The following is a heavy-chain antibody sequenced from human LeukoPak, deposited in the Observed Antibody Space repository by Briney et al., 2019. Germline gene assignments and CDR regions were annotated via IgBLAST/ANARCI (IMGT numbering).Heavy chain of an antibody. V-gene: IGHV4-34*01. CDR1: GGSFSGYY. Sequence: SETLSLTCAVYGGSFSGYYWSWIRQPPGKGLEWIGEINHSGSTNYNPSLKSRVTISVDTSKNQFSLKLSSVTAADTAVYYCARHRGGTTLKYADVWGKGTTVTVSS. CDR3: ARHRGGTTLKYADV. D-gene: IGHD1-7*01. J-gene: IGHJ6*04. CDR2: INHSGST.